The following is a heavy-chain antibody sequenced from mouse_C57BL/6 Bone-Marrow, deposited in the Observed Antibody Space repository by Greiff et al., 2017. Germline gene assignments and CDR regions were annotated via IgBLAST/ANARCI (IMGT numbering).Heavy chain of an antibody. CDR3: ARSYYFYAMDY. CDR1: GFTFSSYG. V-gene: IGHV5-6*01. Sequence: EVKLQESGGDLVKPGGSLKLSCAASGFTFSSYGMSWVRQTPDKRLEWVATISSGGSYTYYPDSVKGRFTISRDNAKNTLYLQMSSLKSEDTAMYYCARSYYFYAMDYWGQGTSVTVSS. D-gene: IGHD2-10*01. J-gene: IGHJ4*01. CDR2: ISSGGSYT.